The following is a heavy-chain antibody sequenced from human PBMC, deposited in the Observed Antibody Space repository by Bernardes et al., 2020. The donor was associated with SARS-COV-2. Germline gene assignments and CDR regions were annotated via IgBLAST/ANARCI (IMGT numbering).Heavy chain of an antibody. CDR1: GFTFSSYS. Sequence: GGSLRLSCAASGFTFSSYSMNWVRQAPWKGLEWVSSISSSSSYIYYADSVKGRFTISRDNAKNSLYLQMNSLRAEDTAVYYCARDPWRSSGWYFDYWGQGTLVTVSS. D-gene: IGHD6-19*01. V-gene: IGHV3-21*01. CDR3: ARDPWRSSGWYFDY. CDR2: ISSSSSYI. J-gene: IGHJ4*02.